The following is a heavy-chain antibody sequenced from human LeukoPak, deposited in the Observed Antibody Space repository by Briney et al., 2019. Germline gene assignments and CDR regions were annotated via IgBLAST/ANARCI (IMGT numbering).Heavy chain of an antibody. D-gene: IGHD6-19*01. CDR2: GYYSGTT. CDR1: GGSITSYY. V-gene: IGHV4-59*01. J-gene: IGHJ4*02. Sequence: SETLSLTCTVSGGSITSYYWTWVRQPPGKGLEWIGYGYYSGTTNYNPSLKSRVTISVDASKNQFPLKVSSVTAADTAVYHCARDAYSSGYYFFDYWGQGTLVTVSS. CDR3: ARDAYSSGYYFFDY.